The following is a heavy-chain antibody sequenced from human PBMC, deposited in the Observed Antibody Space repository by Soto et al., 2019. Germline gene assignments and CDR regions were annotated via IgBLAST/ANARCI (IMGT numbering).Heavy chain of an antibody. CDR1: GFTFSSYD. D-gene: IGHD2-8*01. CDR3: ARGLNGYYYMDV. Sequence: GGSLRLSCAASGFTFSSYDMHWVRQATGKGLEWVSAIGTAGDTYYPGSVKGRFTISRENAKNSLYLQMNSLRAGDTAVYYCARGLNGYYYMDVWGKGTTVTVSS. V-gene: IGHV3-13*01. J-gene: IGHJ6*03. CDR2: IGTAGDT.